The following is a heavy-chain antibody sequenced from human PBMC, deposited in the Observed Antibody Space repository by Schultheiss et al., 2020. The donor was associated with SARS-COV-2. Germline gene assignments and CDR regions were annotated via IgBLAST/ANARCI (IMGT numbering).Heavy chain of an antibody. CDR3: TVLGSSTSRYYYYYYMDV. CDR2: ISGSRTYI. CDR1: GFTFSTYA. J-gene: IGHJ6*03. V-gene: IGHV3-21*04. D-gene: IGHD2-2*01. Sequence: GGSLRLSCAASGFTFSTYAMSWVRQAPGKGLEWVSSISGSRTYIYYADSVKGRFTISRDNAKNSLYLQMNSLKTEDTAVYYCTVLGSSTSRYYYYYYMDVWGKGTTVTVSS.